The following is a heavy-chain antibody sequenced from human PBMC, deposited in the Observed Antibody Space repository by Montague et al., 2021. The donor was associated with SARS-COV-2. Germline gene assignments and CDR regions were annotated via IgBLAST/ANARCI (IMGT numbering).Heavy chain of an antibody. D-gene: IGHD3-22*01. Sequence: SETLSLTCTVSGGSITNNIDYWAWIRQPPGKGLEWIGSIYYTGNTYYNPSLKSRVTISVVTSKNHFTLKLSSVTAAETAVYYCARPKRYSDSSSSPSAFDFWGQGTQVTVSS. CDR2: IYYTGNT. CDR3: ARPKRYSDSSSSPSAFDF. J-gene: IGHJ3*01. V-gene: IGHV4-39*02. CDR1: GGSITNNIDY.